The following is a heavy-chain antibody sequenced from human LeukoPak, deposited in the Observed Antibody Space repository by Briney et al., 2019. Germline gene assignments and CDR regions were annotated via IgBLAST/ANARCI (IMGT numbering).Heavy chain of an antibody. J-gene: IGHJ4*02. D-gene: IGHD3-10*01. CDR2: MNPNSGNT. CDR3: ASWHYGSGSYYFDY. CDR1: GYTFTSYD. Sequence: ASVKVSFKASGYTFTSYDINWERQATGQGLEWMGWMNPNSGNTGYAQKFQGRVTMTRNTSISTAYMELRSLRSEDTAVYYCASWHYGSGSYYFDYWGQGTLVAVSS. V-gene: IGHV1-8*01.